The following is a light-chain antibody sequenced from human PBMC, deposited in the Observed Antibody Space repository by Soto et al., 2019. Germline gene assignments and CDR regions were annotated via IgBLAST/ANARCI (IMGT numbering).Light chain of an antibody. CDR2: WAS. J-gene: IGKJ4*01. CDR3: QHYSTIPLT. CDR1: QSLFSSSTNKNY. Sequence: DIVMTQSPDALAVSLGERATINCKSSQSLFSSSTNKNYLAWYQQKPRQPPKLLIYWASTRESGVPDRFTGSGSGTDFTLTISSLQAEDVAVYYCQHYSTIPLTFGGGTKVEI. V-gene: IGKV4-1*01.